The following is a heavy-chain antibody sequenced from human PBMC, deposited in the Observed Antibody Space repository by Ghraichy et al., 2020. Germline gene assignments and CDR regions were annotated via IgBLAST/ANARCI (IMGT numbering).Heavy chain of an antibody. D-gene: IGHD1-14*01. CDR2: MYYSGST. Sequence: SETLSLTCSVSGGSITNYYWNWIRQPPGKGLEWIGHMYYSGSTDYNPSLKSRVTISVDTPKNPFSLRLTSVTAADTAVYYCATASRNNGLDVWGRGTLVTVSS. V-gene: IGHV4-59*08. CDR3: ATASRNNGLDV. CDR1: GGSITNYY. J-gene: IGHJ2*01.